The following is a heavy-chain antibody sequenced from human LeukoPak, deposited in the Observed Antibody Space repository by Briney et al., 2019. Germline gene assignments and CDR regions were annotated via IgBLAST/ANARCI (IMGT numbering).Heavy chain of an antibody. CDR2: ISYDGSNK. J-gene: IGHJ4*02. D-gene: IGHD3-9*01. CDR1: GFTFSRYG. Sequence: GRSLRLSCAASGFTFSRYGMHWVRQAPGKGLEWGAVISYDGSNKYYVDSVKGRFTISKDNSKNTLYLQMNSLRAEDTAVYYCAKDRDILTGYLDYWGQGTLVTVSS. V-gene: IGHV3-30*18. CDR3: AKDRDILTGYLDY.